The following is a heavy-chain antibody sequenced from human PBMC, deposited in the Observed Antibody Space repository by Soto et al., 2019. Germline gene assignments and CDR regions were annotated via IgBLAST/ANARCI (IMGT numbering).Heavy chain of an antibody. D-gene: IGHD4-4*01. CDR2: IDSDGRTT. CDR1: GFTFSVYW. CDR3: ARPGYSNYGPGVEV. Sequence: EVQLVESGGGLGQPGGSLRLSCAASGFTFSVYWMHWVRQAPAKGLVWVSRIDSDGRTTSYADSVKGRFTISRDNAKSTLYLQMNSLSAEDTAVYYCARPGYSNYGPGVEVWGQGTTVTVSS. V-gene: IGHV3-74*01. J-gene: IGHJ6*02.